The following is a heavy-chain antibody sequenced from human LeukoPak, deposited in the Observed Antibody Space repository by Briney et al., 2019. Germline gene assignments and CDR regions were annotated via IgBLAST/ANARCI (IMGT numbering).Heavy chain of an antibody. CDR2: IYPGDSNT. CDR3: ATSIAPHHYSYGLDV. V-gene: IGHV5-51*01. D-gene: IGHD6-6*01. CDR1: GYSFTSYW. J-gene: IGHJ6*01. Sequence: GEALKISCKGSGYSFTSYWIGWVRQMPGKGLEWMGFIYPGDSNTRYSPSFQGQVTISADKSNTTAYLQWSSLKASDTAMYYCATSIAPHHYSYGLDVWGQGTTVTVSS.